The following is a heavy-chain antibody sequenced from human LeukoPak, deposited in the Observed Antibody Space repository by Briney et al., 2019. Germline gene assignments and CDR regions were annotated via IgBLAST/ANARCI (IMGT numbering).Heavy chain of an antibody. D-gene: IGHD3-3*01. J-gene: IGHJ5*02. V-gene: IGHV4-4*09. CDR1: GGSISSYY. Sequence: SETLSLTCTVSGGSISSYYWSWIRQPPGKGLEWIGYIHTSGSTNYNPSLKSRVTISVDPSKTQFSLKLSSVTAADTAVYYCARHVLEYYDFWSGSPNWFDPWGQGTLVTVSS. CDR3: ARHVLEYYDFWSGSPNWFDP. CDR2: IHTSGST.